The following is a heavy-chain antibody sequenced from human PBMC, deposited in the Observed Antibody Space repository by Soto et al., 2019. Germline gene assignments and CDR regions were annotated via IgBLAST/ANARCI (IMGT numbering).Heavy chain of an antibody. Sequence: SETLSLTCTVSGDSISSYYWSWIRQPPGKGLEWIGNIYYSGSTNYNPSLKSRVTISVDTSKNQFSLKLSSVTAADTAVYYCARVSAAGHYYYYYMDVWGKGTTVTVSS. J-gene: IGHJ6*03. CDR3: ARVSAAGHYYYYYMDV. D-gene: IGHD6-13*01. CDR1: GDSISSYY. V-gene: IGHV4-59*01. CDR2: IYYSGST.